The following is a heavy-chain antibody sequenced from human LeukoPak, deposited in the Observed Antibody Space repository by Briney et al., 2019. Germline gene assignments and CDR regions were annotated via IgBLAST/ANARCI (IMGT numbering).Heavy chain of an antibody. V-gene: IGHV4-34*01. Sequence: SETLSLTCAVYGGSFSGYYWSWIPQPPGKGLEWIGEINHSGSTNYNPSLKSRVTISVDTSKTQFSLRLSSVTAADTAVYYCARARLDSSGRFDYWGQGTLVTVSS. CDR1: GGSFSGYY. D-gene: IGHD3-22*01. J-gene: IGHJ4*02. CDR3: ARARLDSSGRFDY. CDR2: INHSGST.